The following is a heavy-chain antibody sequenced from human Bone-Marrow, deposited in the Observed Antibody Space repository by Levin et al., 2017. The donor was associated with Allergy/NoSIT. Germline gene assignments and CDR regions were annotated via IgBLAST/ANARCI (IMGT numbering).Heavy chain of an antibody. CDR1: GFTLSNFW. CDR3: VRLGDNSGYIDY. J-gene: IGHJ4*02. V-gene: IGHV3-7*01. Sequence: RGESLKISCAAAGFTLSNFWMTWVRQAPGKGLEWVASIKQDGSERHYVDSVKGRFTIARDNAENSLSLQMNNLRGEDTAIYYCVRLGDNSGYIDYWGQGTLVTVSS. CDR2: IKQDGSER. D-gene: IGHD3-22*01.